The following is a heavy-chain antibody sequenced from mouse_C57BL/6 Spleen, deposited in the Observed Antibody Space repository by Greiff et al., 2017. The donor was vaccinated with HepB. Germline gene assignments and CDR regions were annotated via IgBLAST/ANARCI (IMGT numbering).Heavy chain of an antibody. D-gene: IGHD2-4*01. CDR1: GYTFTSYW. V-gene: IGHV1-55*01. CDR2: IYPGSGST. CDR3: ARSGIYYDSLYYFDY. J-gene: IGHJ2*01. Sequence: QVQLQQSGAELVKPGASVKMSCKASGYTFTSYWITWVKQRPGQGLEWIGDIYPGSGSTNYNEKFKSKATLTVDTSSSTAYMQLSSLTSEDSAVYYCARSGIYYDSLYYFDYWGQGTTLTVSS.